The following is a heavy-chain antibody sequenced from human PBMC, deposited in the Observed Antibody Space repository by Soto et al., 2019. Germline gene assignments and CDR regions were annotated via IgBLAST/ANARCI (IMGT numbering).Heavy chain of an antibody. CDR2: IYYSGST. J-gene: IGHJ4*02. D-gene: IGHD3-10*01. V-gene: IGHV4-39*01. CDR3: ARLLWFGSNHFDY. Sequence: PSETLSLTCTVSGGSISSSSYYWGWIRQPPGKGLEWIGSIYYSGSTYYNPSLKSRVTISVDTSKNQFSLKLSSVTAADTAVYYCARLLWFGSNHFDYWGQGTLVTVSS. CDR1: GGSISSSSYY.